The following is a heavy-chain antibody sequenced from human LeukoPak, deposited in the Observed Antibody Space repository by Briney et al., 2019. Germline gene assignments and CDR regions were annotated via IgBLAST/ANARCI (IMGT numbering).Heavy chain of an antibody. CDR1: GGSISSGGYS. J-gene: IGHJ4*02. CDR3: ARVLDGYNPN. V-gene: IGHV4-30-2*01. CDR2: IYHSGST. Sequence: PSQTLSLTCAVAGGSISSGGYSWSWIRQPPGKGLEWIGYIYHSGSTNYNPSLKSRVTISVDTSKNQFSLKLSSVTAADTAVYYCARVLDGYNPNWGQGTLVTVSS. D-gene: IGHD5-24*01.